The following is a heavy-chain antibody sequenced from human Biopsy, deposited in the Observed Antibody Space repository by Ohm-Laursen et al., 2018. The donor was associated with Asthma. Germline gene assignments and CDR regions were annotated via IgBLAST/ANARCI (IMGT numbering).Heavy chain of an antibody. V-gene: IGHV4-61*01. CDR1: GGSVSTGSYY. D-gene: IGHD3-10*01. CDR2: IYYTGSE. CDR3: ARGPNYHGSGRAPIGMDV. Sequence: SETLSLTCTVSGGSVSTGSYYWSWIRQPPGKGLEWLGYIYYTGSENYNPSLKSRVTISVDTSKNQFSLRLNPVTAADTAVYYCARGPNYHGSGRAPIGMDVWGQGTTVTVSS. J-gene: IGHJ6*02.